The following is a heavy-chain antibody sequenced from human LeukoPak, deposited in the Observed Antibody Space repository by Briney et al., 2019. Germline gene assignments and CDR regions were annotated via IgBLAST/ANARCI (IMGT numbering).Heavy chain of an antibody. D-gene: IGHD1-26*01. CDR3: ARVAQWELHPEVDY. J-gene: IGHJ4*02. CDR2: ISAYNGNT. Sequence: ASVKVSCKASGYTFTSYGVSWVRQAPGQGVEWMGWISAYNGNTNYAQKLQGRVTMTTDTSTSTAYMELRSLRSDDTAVYYCARVAQWELHPEVDYWGQGTLVTVSS. CDR1: GYTFTSYG. V-gene: IGHV1-18*01.